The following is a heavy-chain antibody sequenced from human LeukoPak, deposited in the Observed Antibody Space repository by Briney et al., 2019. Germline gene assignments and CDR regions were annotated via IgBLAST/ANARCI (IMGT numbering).Heavy chain of an antibody. V-gene: IGHV3-30*02. CDR3: AREPHSSSPDYMDV. CDR2: IRYDGSNK. Sequence: GGSLRLSCAASGFTFSSYGMHWVRQAPGKGLEWVAFIRYDGSNKYYADSVKGRFTISRDNSKNTLYLQMNSLRAEDTAVYYCAREPHSSSPDYMDVWGKGTTVTVSS. J-gene: IGHJ6*03. CDR1: GFTFSSYG. D-gene: IGHD6-13*01.